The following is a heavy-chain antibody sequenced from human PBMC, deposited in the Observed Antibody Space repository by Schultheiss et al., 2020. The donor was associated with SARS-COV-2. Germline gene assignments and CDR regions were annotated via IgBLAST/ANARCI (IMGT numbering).Heavy chain of an antibody. D-gene: IGHD3-16*01. CDR2: TYYRSKWYN. CDR3: ASGGSRAARRYYFDY. CDR1: GDSVSSNSAA. Sequence: SQTLSLTCAISGDSVSSNSAAWNWIRQSPSRGLEWLGRTYYRSKWYNDYAVSVKSRITINPDTSKNQFSLKLSSVTAADTAVYYCASGGSRAARRYYFDYWGQGTLVTVSS. V-gene: IGHV6-1*01. J-gene: IGHJ4*02.